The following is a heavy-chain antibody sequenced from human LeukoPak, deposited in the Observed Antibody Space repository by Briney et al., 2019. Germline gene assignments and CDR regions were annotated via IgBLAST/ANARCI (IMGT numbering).Heavy chain of an antibody. CDR2: INHSGGT. CDR3: ARKMGRWDAFDI. Sequence: SETLSLTCAVYGGSFSGYSWNWIRQPPVKGLEWIGEINHSGGTNYNPSLKSRVTISVDTSKKQFSLKLSSVTAADTAVYYCARKMGRWDAFDIWGQGTMVTVSS. D-gene: IGHD4-23*01. J-gene: IGHJ3*02. CDR1: GGSFSGYS. V-gene: IGHV4-34*01.